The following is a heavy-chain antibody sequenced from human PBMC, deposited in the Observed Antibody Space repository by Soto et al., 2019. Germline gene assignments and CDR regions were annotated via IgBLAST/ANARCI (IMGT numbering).Heavy chain of an antibody. D-gene: IGHD1-1*01. CDR3: ARTAPVNWTQYYYGMDV. CDR1: GGSFSGYY. J-gene: IGHJ6*02. V-gene: IGHV4-34*01. Sequence: QVQLQQWGAGLLKPSETLSLTCAVYGGSFSGYYWSWIRQPPGKGLEWIGEINHSGSTNYNPSLKSRVTISVDTSKNQFPLKLSSVTAADTAVYYCARTAPVNWTQYYYGMDVWGQGTTVTVSS. CDR2: INHSGST.